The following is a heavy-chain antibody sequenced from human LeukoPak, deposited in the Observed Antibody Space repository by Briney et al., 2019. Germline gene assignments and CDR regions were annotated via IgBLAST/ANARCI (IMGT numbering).Heavy chain of an antibody. CDR2: IYYSGST. CDR3: ARSYYDSSGYPDAFDI. Sequence: SETLSLTCTLSGGSISSSSYYWGWIRQPPGKRLEWIGSIYYSGSTYYNPSLKSRVTISVDTSKNQFSLKLSSVTAADTAVYYCARSYYDSSGYPDAFDIWGQGTMVTVFS. CDR1: GGSISSSSYY. D-gene: IGHD3-22*01. V-gene: IGHV4-39*01. J-gene: IGHJ3*02.